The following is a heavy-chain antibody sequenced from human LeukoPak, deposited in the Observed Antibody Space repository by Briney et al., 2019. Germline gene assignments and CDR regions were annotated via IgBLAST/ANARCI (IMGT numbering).Heavy chain of an antibody. CDR1: GGSISSSGYY. Sequence: SETLSLTCTVSGGSISSSGYYWGWIRQPPGKGLEWIGSIYYSGSTYYNPSLKSRVTISVDASKNQFSLRLNSVTTADTAVYYCASEDGYHRHYWGQGTLVTVSS. D-gene: IGHD5-24*01. CDR3: ASEDGYHRHY. J-gene: IGHJ4*02. V-gene: IGHV4-39*07. CDR2: IYYSGST.